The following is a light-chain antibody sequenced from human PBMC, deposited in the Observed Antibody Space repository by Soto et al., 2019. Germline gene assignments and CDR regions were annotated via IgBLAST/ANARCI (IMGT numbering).Light chain of an antibody. V-gene: IGKV3-15*01. CDR2: STS. CDR3: QQYDKWPPIT. J-gene: IGKJ5*01. CDR1: QSVSSN. Sequence: EIVMTQSPATLSVSPGERATLSCRASQSVSSNLAWYPQKPGQAPRLLIYSTSTRATGIPARFSGSGSEREFTLTISSLQSEDFAVYYCQQYDKWPPITFGPGTRLEIK.